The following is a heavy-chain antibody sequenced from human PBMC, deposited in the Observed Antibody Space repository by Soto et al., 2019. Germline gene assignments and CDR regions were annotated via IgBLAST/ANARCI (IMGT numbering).Heavy chain of an antibody. V-gene: IGHV3-53*01. Sequence: EVQLVESGGGLIQPGGSLRLSCAVSGFTVSNNYMSWVRQAPGKGLEGVSVIYSGGYTAYGDSVKGRFTISRDNSKNTPFPQNKSPGAGRPAVFFRGTPPGGGGYWGQGTLVTVSS. CDR3: GTPPGGGGY. D-gene: IGHD3-10*01. J-gene: IGHJ4*02. CDR1: GFTVSNNY. CDR2: IYSGGYT.